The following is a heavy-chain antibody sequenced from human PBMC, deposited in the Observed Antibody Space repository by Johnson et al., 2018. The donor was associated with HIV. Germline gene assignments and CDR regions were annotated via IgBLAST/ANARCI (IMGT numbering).Heavy chain of an antibody. CDR1: GFSFSDYF. V-gene: IGHV3-11*04. CDR3: AKALLLTTATSRDAFDI. CDR2: ISRGGSSASVI. J-gene: IGHJ3*02. D-gene: IGHD4-17*01. Sequence: QVQLVESGGGLVKPGGSLRLSCAASGFSFSDYFVSWIRQAPGKGLEWVSYISRGGSSASVIYYADSVKGRFTISRENAKNSVYLQMNSLRSDDTAVYYCAKALLLTTATSRDAFDIWGQGTMVTVSS.